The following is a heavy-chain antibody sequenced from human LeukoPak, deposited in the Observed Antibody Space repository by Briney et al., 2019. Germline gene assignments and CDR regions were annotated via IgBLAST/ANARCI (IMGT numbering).Heavy chain of an antibody. V-gene: IGHV3-48*01. D-gene: IGHD3-16*01. CDR2: IAGSSII. Sequence: GGSLRLSCAASGFTFSTYSMNWVRQAPGKGLEWVSYIAGSSIIYYSDSVTGRFTVSRDNAKNSLYLQMSSLRAEDTPVYYCASVRGGYWGQGTLVTVSS. CDR3: ASVRGGY. CDR1: GFTFSTYS. J-gene: IGHJ4*02.